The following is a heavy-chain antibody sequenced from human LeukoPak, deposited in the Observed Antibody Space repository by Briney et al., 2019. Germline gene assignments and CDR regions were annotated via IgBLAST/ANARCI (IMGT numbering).Heavy chain of an antibody. V-gene: IGHV4-59*01. CDR3: ARDPYGRHAFDI. CDR2: IYYSGST. J-gene: IGHJ3*02. CDR1: GGSISSYY. Sequence: SETLSLTCTVSGGSISSYYWSWLRQPPGKGLEWIGYIYYSGSTNYNPSLKSRVTISVDTSKNQFSLKLSSVTAADTAVYYCARDPYGRHAFDIWGQGTMVTVSS. D-gene: IGHD1-26*01.